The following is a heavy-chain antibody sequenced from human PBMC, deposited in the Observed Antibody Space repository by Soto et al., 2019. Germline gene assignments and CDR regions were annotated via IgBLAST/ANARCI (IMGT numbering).Heavy chain of an antibody. Sequence: PGGSLRLSCAVSGFTFKNYALNWVRQAPGKGLEWVASITRDGYNKYYADSVKGRFTISRDNSKNTLYLQMQSLRAEDTAIYCCAIGRRESSGSNTLLDPWGRGAQVTVSS. J-gene: IGHJ5*02. D-gene: IGHD2-15*01. CDR3: AIGRRESSGSNTLLDP. V-gene: IGHV3-30*02. CDR1: GFTFKNYA. CDR2: ITRDGYNK.